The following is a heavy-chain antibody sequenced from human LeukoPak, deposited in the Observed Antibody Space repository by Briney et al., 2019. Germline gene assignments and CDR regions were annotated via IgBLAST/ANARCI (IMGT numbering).Heavy chain of an antibody. CDR3: ARDSDNWNEFNAFDI. CDR1: GYTFTSYG. Sequence: ASVKVSCKASGYTFTSYGISWVRQAPGQGLEWMGWISAYNGNTNYAQILQGRVTTTTDTSTSTGYMELRSLRSDDTAVYYCARDSDNWNEFNAFDIWGQGTMVTVSS. J-gene: IGHJ3*02. V-gene: IGHV1-18*01. D-gene: IGHD1-1*01. CDR2: ISAYNGNT.